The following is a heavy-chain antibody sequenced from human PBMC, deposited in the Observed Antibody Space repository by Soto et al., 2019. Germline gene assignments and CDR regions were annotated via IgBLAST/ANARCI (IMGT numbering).Heavy chain of an antibody. D-gene: IGHD6-19*01. V-gene: IGHV4-39*01. CDR1: GGSISSSSYY. CDR2: IYYSGST. CDR3: ASSGWYRVFDY. Sequence: QLQLQESGPGLVKPSETLSLPCTVSGGSISSSSYYWGWIRQPPGKGLEWIGSIYYSGSTYYNPSLKSRVTISVDTSKNQFSLKLSSVTAADTAVYYCASSGWYRVFDYWGQGTLVTVSS. J-gene: IGHJ4*02.